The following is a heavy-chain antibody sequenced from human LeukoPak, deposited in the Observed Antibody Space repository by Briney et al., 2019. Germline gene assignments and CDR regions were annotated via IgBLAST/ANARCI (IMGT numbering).Heavy chain of an antibody. J-gene: IGHJ4*02. CDR3: ARARYCSSTSCYGGVDY. D-gene: IGHD2-2*01. Sequence: GGSLRLSCAASGFTFSSYAMSWVRQAPGKGLEWVSAISGSGGSTYYADSVKGRFTISRDNSKNTLYLQMNSLRAEDTAVYYCARARYCSSTSCYGGVDYWGQGTLVTVSS. CDR2: ISGSGGST. CDR1: GFTFSSYA. V-gene: IGHV3-23*01.